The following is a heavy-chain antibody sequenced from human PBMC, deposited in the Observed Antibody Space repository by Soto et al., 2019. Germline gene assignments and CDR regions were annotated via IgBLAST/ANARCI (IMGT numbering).Heavy chain of an antibody. Sequence: GEALKISREGCGFSLNTYWIAWVREKPGKGVEWRGAIFPGDSDTRYSPSLQGQTNISADRSISTAYLHWNSLTVSDTAIYYCAGHGLPYGGSGYYDAMDVWGRGTTVTVSS. CDR2: IFPGDSDT. CDR3: AGHGLPYGGSGYYDAMDV. CDR1: GFSLNTYW. V-gene: IGHV5-51*01. J-gene: IGHJ6*02. D-gene: IGHD3-16*01.